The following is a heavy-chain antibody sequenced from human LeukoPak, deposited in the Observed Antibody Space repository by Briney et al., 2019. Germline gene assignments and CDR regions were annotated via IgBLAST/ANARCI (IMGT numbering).Heavy chain of an antibody. V-gene: IGHV4-4*07. CDR2: IYTSGST. CDR3: ARDYLIPYSSGWYWFDP. J-gene: IGHJ5*02. D-gene: IGHD6-19*01. CDR1: GGSISSYY. Sequence: SETLSLTCTVSGGSISSYYWSWIRPPAGKGLEWIGRIYTSGSTNYNPSLKSRVTMSVDTSKNQFSLKLSSVTAADTAVYYCARDYLIPYSSGWYWFDPWGQGTLVTVSS.